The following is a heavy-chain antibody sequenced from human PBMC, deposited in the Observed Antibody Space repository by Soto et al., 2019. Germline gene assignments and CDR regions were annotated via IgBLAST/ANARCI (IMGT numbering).Heavy chain of an antibody. J-gene: IGHJ4*02. D-gene: IGHD3-10*01. CDR1: GYSFTSYW. CDR3: ARHGVEDTYYYGSGSYFEFDY. Sequence: GESLKISCKGSGYSFTSYWIGWVRQMPGKGLEWMGIIYPGDSDTRYSPSFQGQVTISADKSISTAYLQWSSLKASDTAMYYCARHGVEDTYYYGSGSYFEFDYWGQGTLVTVSS. V-gene: IGHV5-51*01. CDR2: IYPGDSDT.